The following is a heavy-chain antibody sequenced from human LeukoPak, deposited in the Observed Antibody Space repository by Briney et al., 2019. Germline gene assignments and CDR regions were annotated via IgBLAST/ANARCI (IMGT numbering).Heavy chain of an antibody. J-gene: IGHJ3*02. D-gene: IGHD3-22*01. V-gene: IGHV4-4*07. CDR1: GGSISSYY. CDR3: AMAGGSSGYYDAFDI. CDR2: IYTSGST. Sequence: SETLSLTCTVSGGSISSYYWSWIRQPAGKGLEWIRRIYTSGSTNYNPSLKSRVTMSVDTSKNQFSLKLSSVTAADTAVYYCAMAGGSSGYYDAFDIWGQGTMVTVSS.